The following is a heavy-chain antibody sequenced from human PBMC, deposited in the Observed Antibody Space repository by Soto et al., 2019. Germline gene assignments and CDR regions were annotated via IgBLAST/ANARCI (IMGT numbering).Heavy chain of an antibody. CDR3: ATLWPFDY. CDR2: INHRGST. J-gene: IGHJ4*02. D-gene: IGHD3-10*01. CDR1: GESLSGYY. V-gene: IGHV4-34*01. Sequence: SETLSLTCAVYGESLSGYYWSWLRQPPGRGLEWIGEINHRGSTNYNPSLKSRVTISVDTSKNQISLKLSSVTAADTAVYYCATLWPFDYWGQGTLVTVSS.